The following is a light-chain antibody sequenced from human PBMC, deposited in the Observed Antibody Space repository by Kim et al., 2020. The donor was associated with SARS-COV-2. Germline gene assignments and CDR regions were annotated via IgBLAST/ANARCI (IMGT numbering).Light chain of an antibody. V-gene: IGLV3-1*01. J-gene: IGLJ3*02. CDR3: QAWDNNIWV. Sequence: SYELTQPPSVSVSPGQTASITCSGDKLGNKYACWYQQKPGQSPVLVIYEDLKRPSGIPERFSGSNSGNTATLTISGTQAMDEADYYCQAWDNNIWVFGGG. CDR1: KLGNKY. CDR2: EDL.